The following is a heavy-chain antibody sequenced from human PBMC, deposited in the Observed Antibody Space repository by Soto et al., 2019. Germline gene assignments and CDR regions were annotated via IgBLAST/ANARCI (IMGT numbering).Heavy chain of an antibody. Sequence: GGSLRLSCAASGFTFSSYSIGWVRQGPGKGLEWVAVVSIGGITHYADSVRGRFTISRDNSKNTLSLQMNSLTAEDTAVYFCAKRRGAGGHFDYGGQGAPV. CDR2: VSIGGIT. D-gene: IGHD2-15*01. CDR3: AKRRGAGGHFDY. V-gene: IGHV3-23*01. J-gene: IGHJ4*02. CDR1: GFTFSSYS.